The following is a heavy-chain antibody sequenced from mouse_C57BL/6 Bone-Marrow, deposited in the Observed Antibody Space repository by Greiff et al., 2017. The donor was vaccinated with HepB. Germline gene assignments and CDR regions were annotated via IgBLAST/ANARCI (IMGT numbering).Heavy chain of an antibody. CDR3: ARWNDGRGYAMDY. V-gene: IGHV1-66*01. Sequence: QVQLKESGPELVKPGASVKISCKASGYSFTSYYIHWVKQRPGQGLEWIGWIYPGSGNTKYNEKFKGKATLTADTSSSTAYMQLSSLTSEDSAVYYCARWNDGRGYAMDYWGQGTSVTVSS. D-gene: IGHD2-3*01. J-gene: IGHJ4*01. CDR2: IYPGSGNT. CDR1: GYSFTSYY.